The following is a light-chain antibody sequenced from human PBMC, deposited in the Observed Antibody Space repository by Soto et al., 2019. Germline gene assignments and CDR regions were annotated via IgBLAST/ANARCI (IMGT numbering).Light chain of an antibody. CDR1: ESLYTY. V-gene: IGKV3-20*01. Sequence: EIVLTQSPATLSLSPGERATLSCRASESLYTYLAWFQQKPGQAPRLLIYGASSRATGIPDRFSGSGSGTDFTLTISRLEPEDFAVYYCQQYGSSARTFGQGTKVDIK. J-gene: IGKJ1*01. CDR2: GAS. CDR3: QQYGSSART.